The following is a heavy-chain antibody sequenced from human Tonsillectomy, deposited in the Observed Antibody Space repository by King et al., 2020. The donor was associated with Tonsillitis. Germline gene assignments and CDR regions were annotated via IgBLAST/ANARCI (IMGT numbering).Heavy chain of an antibody. D-gene: IGHD1-14*01. J-gene: IGHJ5*02. Sequence: LQLQESGPGLVKPSETLSLTCAVSGASISSTNYYWGWIRQPPGKGLEWFGNIYYSGSTYYNPSLKSRVTISVDTSQNQFSLKLTSVTAADTAVYYCARRRRNPDNNWFDPWGQGTLVTVSS. CDR3: ARRRRNPDNNWFDP. CDR2: IYYSGST. CDR1: GASISSTNYY. V-gene: IGHV4-39*01.